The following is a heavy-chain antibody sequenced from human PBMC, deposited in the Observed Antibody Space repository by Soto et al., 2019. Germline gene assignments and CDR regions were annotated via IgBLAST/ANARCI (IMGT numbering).Heavy chain of an antibody. V-gene: IGHV3-74*01. CDR1: GFTFSYYW. J-gene: IGHJ3*01. CDR3: ARGDRGAFDL. Sequence: EVQLVESEGGLVQPGGSLRLSCAASGFTFSYYWMHWVRQAPGQGLVWVSRIHSDGSSTTYADSVKGRFTISRDNAKNTLYLQMNSLRAEYTAVYYCARGDRGAFDLWGQGTMVTVSS. D-gene: IGHD3-16*01. CDR2: IHSDGSST.